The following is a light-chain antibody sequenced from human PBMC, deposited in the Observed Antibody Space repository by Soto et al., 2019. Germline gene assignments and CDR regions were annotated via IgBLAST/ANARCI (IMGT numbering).Light chain of an antibody. CDR3: QQSYSAPPT. Sequence: IQMTQSPSSLSASVVDRITITFRASQRISSYLSWYQQKPGKAPTLLIYAASNLQSGVPSRFSGSRSGTEFTLTISSLQPEDFATYYCQQSYSAPPTFGQGTKVDIK. CDR2: AAS. J-gene: IGKJ1*01. V-gene: IGKV1-39*01. CDR1: QRISSY.